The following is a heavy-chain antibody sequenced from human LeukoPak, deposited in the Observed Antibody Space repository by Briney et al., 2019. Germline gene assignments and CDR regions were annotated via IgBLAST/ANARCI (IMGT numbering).Heavy chain of an antibody. CDR1: GFTFSSYG. V-gene: IGHV3-30*02. J-gene: IGHJ3*02. CDR3: AKDQRPTTVVAFDI. D-gene: IGHD4-23*01. Sequence: GGSLRLSCAASGFTFSSYGMHWVCQAPGKGLEWVAFIRYDGSNKYYADSVKGRFTISRDNSKNTLYLQMNSLRAEDTAVYYCAKDQRPTTVVAFDIWGQGTMVTVSS. CDR2: IRYDGSNK.